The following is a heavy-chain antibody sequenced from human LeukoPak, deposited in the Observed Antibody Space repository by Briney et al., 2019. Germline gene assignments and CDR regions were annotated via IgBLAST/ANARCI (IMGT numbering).Heavy chain of an antibody. CDR1: EFTFSSYW. V-gene: IGHV3-7*01. CDR2: IKQDGSEK. Sequence: PGGSLRLSCAASEFTFSSYWMRWVRQAPGKGLEGGASIKQDGSEKYYVVSVRGRITIYRDNANNSLDLQRNSCIAEDTAVYYCARANTALGFWVFDYWGQGTLVTVSS. D-gene: IGHD5-18*01. J-gene: IGHJ4*02. CDR3: ARANTALGFWVFDY.